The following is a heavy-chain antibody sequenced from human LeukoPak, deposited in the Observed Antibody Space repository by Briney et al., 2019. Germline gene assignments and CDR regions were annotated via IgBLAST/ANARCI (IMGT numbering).Heavy chain of an antibody. CDR3: ARVGFYYDSSGYYLGWFDP. D-gene: IGHD3-22*01. Sequence: NPSETLSLTCAVYGGSFSGYYWSWIRQPPGKGLEWIGEINHSGSTNYNPSLKSRVTISVDTSKNQFSLKLSSVTAADTAVYYCARVGFYYDSSGYYLGWFDPWGQGTLVTVSS. CDR2: INHSGST. J-gene: IGHJ5*02. V-gene: IGHV4-34*01. CDR1: GGSFSGYY.